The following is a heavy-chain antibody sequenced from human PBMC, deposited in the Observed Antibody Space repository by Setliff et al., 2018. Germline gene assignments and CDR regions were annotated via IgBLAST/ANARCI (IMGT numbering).Heavy chain of an antibody. J-gene: IGHJ4*02. CDR2: IYPGDSDT. V-gene: IGHV5-51*01. CDR3: AGHTPFGKSSGCLADY. Sequence: PGESLKISCKGSGYSFTSYWIGWVRQMPGKGLEWMGIIYPGDSDTRYSPSFQGQVTISADKSISTAYLQWSSLKASDTAMYYCAGHTPFGKSSGCLADYWGQGTLVTVPQ. CDR1: GYSFTSYW. D-gene: IGHD6-19*01.